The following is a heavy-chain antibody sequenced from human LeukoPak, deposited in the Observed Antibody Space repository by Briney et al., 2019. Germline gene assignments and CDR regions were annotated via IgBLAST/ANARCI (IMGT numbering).Heavy chain of an antibody. Sequence: GESLKISCKGSGYSFTSYWISWVRQMPGKGLEWMGRIDPSDSYTNYSPSFQGHVTISADKSISTAYLQWSSLKASDTAIYYCARQHCSGGSCYSLDYYYYGMDVWGKGTTVTVSS. J-gene: IGHJ6*04. D-gene: IGHD2-15*01. CDR2: IDPSDSYT. V-gene: IGHV5-10-1*01. CDR3: ARQHCSGGSCYSLDYYYYGMDV. CDR1: GYSFTSYW.